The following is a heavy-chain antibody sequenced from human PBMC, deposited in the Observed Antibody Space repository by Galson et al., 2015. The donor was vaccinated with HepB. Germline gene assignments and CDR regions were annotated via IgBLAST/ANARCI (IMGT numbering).Heavy chain of an antibody. J-gene: IGHJ3*01. D-gene: IGHD2-8*02. Sequence: SLRLSCAASGVIVSSNYTSWVRQAPGKGLEWVSIIYSDGSAYYGDSVKGRFTISRDNSKNMVYLQMNSLRAEDTAVYYCARVLVLAGTYDAFDFWGQGTMVTVSS. CDR1: GVIVSSNY. CDR2: IYSDGSA. V-gene: IGHV3-66*02. CDR3: ARVLVLAGTYDAFDF.